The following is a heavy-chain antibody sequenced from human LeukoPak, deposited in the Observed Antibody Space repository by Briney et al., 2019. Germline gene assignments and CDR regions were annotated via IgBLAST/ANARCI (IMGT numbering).Heavy chain of an antibody. Sequence: GGSLRLSCAASGFTFSSCEMNWVRQAPGKGLEWVSYISSSGSTIYYADSVKGRFTISRDNARSSLYLQMNSLRAEDTAVYYCAELGITMIGGVWGKGTTVTISS. V-gene: IGHV3-48*03. D-gene: IGHD3-10*02. CDR3: AELGITMIGGV. J-gene: IGHJ6*04. CDR1: GFTFSSCE. CDR2: ISSSGSTI.